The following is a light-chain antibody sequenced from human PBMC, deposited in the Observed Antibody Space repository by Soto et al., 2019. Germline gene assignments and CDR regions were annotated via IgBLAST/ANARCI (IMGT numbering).Light chain of an antibody. V-gene: IGKV3-20*01. CDR3: QQYDSSPLT. Sequence: VLPQYPCTLSLSPWESATLSCRASQSVSRHLAWYQQKPGQAPRVLIYGASRRATGIPDRFSGSGSGTDFTLTISRLEPEDFAVYYCQQYDSSPLTFGGGSKVDIK. CDR2: GAS. CDR1: QSVSRH. J-gene: IGKJ4*01.